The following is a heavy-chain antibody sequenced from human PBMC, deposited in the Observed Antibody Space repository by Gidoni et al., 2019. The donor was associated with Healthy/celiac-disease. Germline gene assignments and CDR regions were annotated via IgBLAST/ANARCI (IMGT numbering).Heavy chain of an antibody. CDR1: GFTFSSYS. CDR3: ARVLLWFGESPNYYYYYGMDV. J-gene: IGHJ6*02. CDR2: ISSSSSTI. D-gene: IGHD3-10*01. Sequence: EVQLVESGGGLVQPGGSLRLSCAASGFTFSSYSMNWVRQAPGKGLEWVSYISSSSSTIYYADSVKGRFTISRDNAKNSLYLQMNSLRAEDTAVYYCARVLLWFGESPNYYYYYGMDVWGQGTTVTVSS. V-gene: IGHV3-48*01.